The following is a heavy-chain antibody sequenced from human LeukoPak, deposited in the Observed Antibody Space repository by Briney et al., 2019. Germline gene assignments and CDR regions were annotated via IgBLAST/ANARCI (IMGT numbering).Heavy chain of an antibody. CDR2: ISYDGSNK. CDR1: GFTFSSYA. V-gene: IGHV3-30*04. D-gene: IGHD3-22*01. Sequence: GGSLRLSCAVSGFTFSSYAMHWVRQAPGKGLEWVVVISYDGSNKYYADSVKGRFTISRDNSKNTLYLQMNSLRAEDTAVYYCARVARQLYYYDSSGYPQGAFDIWGQGTMVTVSS. CDR3: ARVARQLYYYDSSGYPQGAFDI. J-gene: IGHJ3*02.